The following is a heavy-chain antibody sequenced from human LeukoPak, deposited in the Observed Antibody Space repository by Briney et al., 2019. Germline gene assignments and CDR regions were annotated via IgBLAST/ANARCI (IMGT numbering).Heavy chain of an antibody. V-gene: IGHV3-23*01. J-gene: IGHJ4*02. D-gene: IGHD3-16*01. Sequence: GGSLRLSCAASGLTFGTSGMHWVRQAPGKRLDWVSAISGGGTAYYADSVRGRFTISRDNSKNTLYLQMNSLRAEDAATYYCAARDPCNGGICYGLRYWGQGTLVSVSS. CDR3: AARDPCNGGICYGLRY. CDR1: GLTFGTSG. CDR2: ISGGGTA.